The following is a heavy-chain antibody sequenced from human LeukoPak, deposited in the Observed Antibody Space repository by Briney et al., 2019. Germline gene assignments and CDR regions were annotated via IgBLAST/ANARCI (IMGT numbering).Heavy chain of an antibody. J-gene: IGHJ4*02. CDR1: GFTFSSYG. Sequence: GGSLRLSCAASGFTFSSYGMHWVRQAPGKGLKWVAVIWYDGSNKYYADSVKGRFTISRDNSKNTLYLQMNSLRAEDTAVYYCARHQRAFDYWGQGTLVTVSS. CDR2: IWYDGSNK. V-gene: IGHV3-33*01. CDR3: ARHQRAFDY.